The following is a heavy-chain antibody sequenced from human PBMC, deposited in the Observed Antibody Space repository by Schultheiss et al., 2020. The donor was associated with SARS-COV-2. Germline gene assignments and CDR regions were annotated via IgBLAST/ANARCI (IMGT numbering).Heavy chain of an antibody. D-gene: IGHD2-21*01. V-gene: IGHV4-34*01. J-gene: IGHJ6*03. Sequence: SETLSLTCAVSGGSFSDYCWSWIRQPPGKGLEWIGEISQTGSTNYSPSLESRVTTSVDTSKKQFSLKLRSVTAADKAVYYCARGHICHHYMDVWGKGTTVTVSS. CDR3: ARGHICHHYMDV. CDR2: ISQTGST. CDR1: GGSFSDYC.